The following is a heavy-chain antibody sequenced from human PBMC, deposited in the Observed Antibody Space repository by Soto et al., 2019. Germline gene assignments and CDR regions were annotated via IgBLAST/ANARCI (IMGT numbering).Heavy chain of an antibody. CDR3: ARASSRWGSDAAH. Sequence: EVHLVESGGGLIQPGGSLRLSCAASGFSVSANYMSWVRQAPGKGLEWVSAIYSGGSTVYADSVKGRFTISRDNTKNTLYLQRKRLRAEDTAVYSCARASSRWGSDAAHWGQGTLVTVSP. CDR2: IYSGGST. CDR1: GFSVSANY. D-gene: IGHD3-16*01. V-gene: IGHV3-53*01. J-gene: IGHJ4*02.